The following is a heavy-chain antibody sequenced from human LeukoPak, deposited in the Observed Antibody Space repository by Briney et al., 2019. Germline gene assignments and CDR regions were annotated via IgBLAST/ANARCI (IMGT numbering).Heavy chain of an antibody. CDR1: GGSFSGYY. Sequence: KPSETLSLTCAVYGGSFSGYYWSWIRQPPGKGLEWIGEINHSGSTNYNPSLKSRVTISVETSKNPFSLKLSSVTAADTAVYYCAAQISSGYESWGQGTLVTVSS. CDR2: INHSGST. J-gene: IGHJ5*02. V-gene: IGHV4-34*01. D-gene: IGHD3-22*01. CDR3: AAQISSGYES.